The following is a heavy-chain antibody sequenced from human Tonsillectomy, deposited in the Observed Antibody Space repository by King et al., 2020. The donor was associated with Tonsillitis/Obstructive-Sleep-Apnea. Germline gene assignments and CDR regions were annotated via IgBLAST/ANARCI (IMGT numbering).Heavy chain of an antibody. CDR2: IYWDDDK. V-gene: IGHV2-5*02. J-gene: IGHJ5*02. CDR1: GFSLSTSGVG. D-gene: IGHD4-23*01. CDR3: AHASSYGGNSPHLWFDP. Sequence: TLKESGPTLVKPTQTLTLTCTFSGFSLSTSGVGVGWIRQPPGKALEWLALIYWDDDKRYSPSLKSRLTIAKDTSKNQVVLTMTNVDPVDTATYYCAHASSYGGNSPHLWFDPWGQGTLVTVSS.